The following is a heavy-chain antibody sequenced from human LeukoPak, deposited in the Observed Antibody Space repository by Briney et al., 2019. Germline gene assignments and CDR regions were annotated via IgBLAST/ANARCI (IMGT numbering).Heavy chain of an antibody. J-gene: IGHJ4*02. CDR3: ARSHPYCSSTSCYSG. Sequence: GGSLRLSCAASGFTVSSNYMSWVRQAPGKGLEWVSVIYSGGSTYYADSVKGRFTISRDNSKNTLYLQMNSLRAEDTAVYYCARSHPYCSSTSCYSGWGQGTLVTVSS. V-gene: IGHV3-66*01. CDR2: IYSGGST. D-gene: IGHD2-2*01. CDR1: GFTVSSNY.